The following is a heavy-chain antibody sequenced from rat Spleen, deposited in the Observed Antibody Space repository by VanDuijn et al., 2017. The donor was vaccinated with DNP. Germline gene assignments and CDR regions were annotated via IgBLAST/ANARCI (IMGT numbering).Heavy chain of an antibody. J-gene: IGHJ4*01. CDR3: ARDLIIRDTTSAMDA. V-gene: IGHV2-27*01. Sequence: QVQLKESGPGLVQPSQTLSLTCTVSGFSLTSYHVHWVRQPPGKGLEWMGRIQSGGISDYNSALKSRLSISRDTSKSQVFLKMNSVQTEDTATYYCARDLIIRDTTSAMDAWGQGTSVTVSS. CDR2: IQSGGIS. CDR1: GFSLTSYH. D-gene: IGHD4-3*01.